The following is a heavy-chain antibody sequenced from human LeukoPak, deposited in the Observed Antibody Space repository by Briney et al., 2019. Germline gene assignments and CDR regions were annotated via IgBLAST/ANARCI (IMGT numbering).Heavy chain of an antibody. J-gene: IGHJ4*02. D-gene: IGHD3-22*01. Sequence: GGSLRRSCAASGFTFSNAWMSWVRQAPGKGLEWVGRIKSKTDGGTTDYAAPVKGRFTISRDDSKNTLYLQMNSLKTEDTAVYYCTTDPYYDSSGYAYWGQGTLVTVSS. CDR2: IKSKTDGGTT. CDR3: TTDPYYDSSGYAY. V-gene: IGHV3-15*01. CDR1: GFTFSNAW.